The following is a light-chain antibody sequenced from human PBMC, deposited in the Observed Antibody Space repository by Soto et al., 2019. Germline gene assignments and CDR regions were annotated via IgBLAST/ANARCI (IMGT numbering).Light chain of an antibody. CDR1: SSNIGAGYD. CDR3: QSYDSSLSGWV. CDR2: GNS. V-gene: IGLV1-40*01. Sequence: QSVLTQPPSVSGAPGQRVTISCTGSSSNIGAGYDVHWYQQHPGTAHKLLIYGNSNRPSGVSDRFSGSKSGTSASLAITGLQAEDEADYYCQSYDSSLSGWVFGGGTKLTVL. J-gene: IGLJ3*02.